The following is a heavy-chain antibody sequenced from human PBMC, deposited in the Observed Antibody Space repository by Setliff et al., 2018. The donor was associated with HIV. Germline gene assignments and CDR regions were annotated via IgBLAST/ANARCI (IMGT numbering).Heavy chain of an antibody. J-gene: IGHJ4*02. CDR3: ARHVDIVAPFDF. CDR2: IFSSGST. V-gene: IGHV4-39*01. Sequence: SETLSLTCTVSAASIPSSSHYWGWIRQPPGKGLQWIGTIFSSGSTYYDPSLKSRVTISIDSTKNQISLKLNFVTAADTAVYYCARHVDIVAPFDFWGQGTLVTVSS. CDR1: AASIPSSSHY. D-gene: IGHD5-12*01.